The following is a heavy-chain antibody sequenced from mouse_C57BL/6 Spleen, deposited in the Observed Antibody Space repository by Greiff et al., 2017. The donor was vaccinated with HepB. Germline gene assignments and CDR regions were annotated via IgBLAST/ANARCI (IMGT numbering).Heavy chain of an antibody. Sequence: VKLQESGAELARPGASVKLSCKASGYTFTSYGISWVKQRTGQGLEWIGEIYPRSGNTYYNEKFKGKATLTADKSSSTAYMDLLSLTSEDSAVYFCARIITTVVDPYYFDYWGQGTTLTVSS. J-gene: IGHJ2*01. CDR1: GYTFTSYG. D-gene: IGHD1-1*01. CDR3: ARIITTVVDPYYFDY. V-gene: IGHV1-81*01. CDR2: IYPRSGNT.